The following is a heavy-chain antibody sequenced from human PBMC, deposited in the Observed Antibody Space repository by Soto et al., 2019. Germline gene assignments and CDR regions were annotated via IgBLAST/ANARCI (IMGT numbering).Heavy chain of an antibody. CDR2: IYYSGST. CDR1: GGSISSSSYY. CDR3: AGKDAGGSYSAFDI. Sequence: LSLTCTVSGGSISSSSYYWGWIRQPPGKGLEWIGSIYYSGSTYYNPSLKSRVTISVDTSKNQFSLKLSSVTAADTAVYYCAGKDAGGSYSAFDIWGQGT. J-gene: IGHJ3*02. D-gene: IGHD1-26*01. V-gene: IGHV4-39*01.